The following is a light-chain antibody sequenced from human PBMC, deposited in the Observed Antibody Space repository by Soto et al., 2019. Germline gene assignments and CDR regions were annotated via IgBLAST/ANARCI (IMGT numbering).Light chain of an antibody. CDR2: DAS. J-gene: IGKJ1*01. Sequence: EIVMTQSPATLSVSPGERATLSCRASQRISRSLAWYQQKPGQAPRLLIYDASSRATGVPARFSGSGSGTEFSLTISRLQSEDFAVYYCQQYDNWRTFGQGTKVDFK. CDR3: QQYDNWRT. CDR1: QRISRS. V-gene: IGKV3-15*01.